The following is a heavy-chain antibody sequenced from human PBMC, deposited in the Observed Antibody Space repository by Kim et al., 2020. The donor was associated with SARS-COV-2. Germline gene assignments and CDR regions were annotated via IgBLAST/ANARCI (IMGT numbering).Heavy chain of an antibody. V-gene: IGHV1-24*01. Sequence: ASVKVSCKVSGYTLTELSMHWVRQAPGKGLEWMGGFDPEDGETIYAQKFQGRVTMTEDTSTDTAYMELSSLRSEDTAVYYCASQNLMSGSYYDLYYFDYWGQGTLVTVSS. CDR1: GYTLTELS. J-gene: IGHJ4*02. CDR3: ASQNLMSGSYYDLYYFDY. CDR2: FDPEDGET. D-gene: IGHD1-26*01.